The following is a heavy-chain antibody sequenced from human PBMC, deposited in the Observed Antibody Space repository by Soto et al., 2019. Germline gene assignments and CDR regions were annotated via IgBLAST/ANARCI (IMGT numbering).Heavy chain of an antibody. CDR3: ARDGIYDYGELGY. Sequence: EVQLVESGGGLVQPGGSLRLSCAASGFTFSSYSMNWVRQAPGKGLEWVSYISSSSSTIYYADSVKGRFTISRDNAKNSLYLQMNSLRAEDTAVYYCARDGIYDYGELGYWVQGALVTVS. CDR1: GFTFSSYS. D-gene: IGHD4-17*01. J-gene: IGHJ4*02. V-gene: IGHV3-48*01. CDR2: ISSSSSTI.